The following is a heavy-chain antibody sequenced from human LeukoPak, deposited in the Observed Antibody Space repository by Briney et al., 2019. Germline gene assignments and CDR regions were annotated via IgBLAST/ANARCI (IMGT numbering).Heavy chain of an antibody. Sequence: ASVKVSCKASVYTFTGYYIHWVRQAPGPGLEWMGWINPNSGGTNYAQKFQGRVTMTRDTSISTAYMELSRLRSDDTAVYYCARERSRRDFDYWGQGTLVTVSS. CDR1: VYTFTGYY. CDR2: INPNSGGT. V-gene: IGHV1-2*02. CDR3: ARERSRRDFDY. J-gene: IGHJ4*02. D-gene: IGHD1-26*01.